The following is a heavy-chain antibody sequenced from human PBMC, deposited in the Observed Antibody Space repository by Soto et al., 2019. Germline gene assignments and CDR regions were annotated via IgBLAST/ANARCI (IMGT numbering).Heavy chain of an antibody. CDR1: GDSVASNSAA. CDR3: TTGATSGRYVNYYYGMDV. CDR2: TYYRSKWYT. V-gene: IGHV6-1*01. D-gene: IGHD3-3*01. Sequence: SQTLSLTCAISGDSVASNSAAWNWIRQSPSRGLEWLGRTYYRSKWYTDYAESVKSRIIINPDTSKNQVSLQLKSVTPEDTAVYYCTTGATSGRYVNYYYGMDVWGQVTTVTVSS. J-gene: IGHJ6*02.